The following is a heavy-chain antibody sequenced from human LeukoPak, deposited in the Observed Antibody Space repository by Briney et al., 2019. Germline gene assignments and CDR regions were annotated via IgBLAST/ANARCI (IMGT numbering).Heavy chain of an antibody. D-gene: IGHD3-3*01. CDR1: GFTFSSYA. CDR3: AKDTVRITIFGVVSWFDP. V-gene: IGHV3-23*01. Sequence: PGGSLRLSCAASGFTFSSYAMSWVRQAPGKGLEWVSAISGSGGSTYYADSVKGRFTISRDNSKNTLYLQMNSLRAEDTAVYYCAKDTVRITIFGVVSWFDPWGQGTLVTVSS. J-gene: IGHJ5*02. CDR2: ISGSGGST.